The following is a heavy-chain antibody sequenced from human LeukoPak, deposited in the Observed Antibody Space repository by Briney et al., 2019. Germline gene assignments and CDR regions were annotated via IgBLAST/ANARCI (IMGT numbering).Heavy chain of an antibody. CDR2: IYPDDSNT. D-gene: IGHD6-13*01. J-gene: IGHJ6*03. Sequence: GESLKISCQGSGYNFPIYWIGWVRQMPGQGLEWMGIIYPDDSNTIYGPSFRGQVTISADKSINTAYLEWSSLKASDTAIHYCARQGAAGKYYYYYMDVWGKGTTVTVSS. CDR1: GYNFPIYW. CDR3: ARQGAAGKYYYYYMDV. V-gene: IGHV5-51*01.